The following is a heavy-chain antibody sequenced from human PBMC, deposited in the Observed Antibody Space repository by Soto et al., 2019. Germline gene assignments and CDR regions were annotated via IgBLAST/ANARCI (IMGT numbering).Heavy chain of an antibody. CDR3: AKGAPGYCSGGSCYGLNWFDP. J-gene: IGHJ5*02. V-gene: IGHV3-23*01. Sequence: GGSLRLSCAASGFTFSSYAMSWVRQAPGKGLEWVSAISGSGGSTYYADSVKGRFTISRDNSKNTLYLQMNSLRAEDTAVYYCAKGAPGYCSGGSCYGLNWFDPWGQGTLVTVSS. CDR2: ISGSGGST. D-gene: IGHD2-15*01. CDR1: GFTFSSYA.